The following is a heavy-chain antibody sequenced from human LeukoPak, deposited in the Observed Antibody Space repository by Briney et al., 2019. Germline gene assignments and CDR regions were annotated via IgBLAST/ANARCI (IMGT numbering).Heavy chain of an antibody. CDR2: ISSSSSYI. D-gene: IGHD4-17*01. Sequence: PGGSLRLSCAASGFTFSSYSMNWVRQAPGKGLEWVSSISSSSSYIYYADSVKGRFTISRDNAKNSLYLRMNSLRAEDTAVYYCAGDYGDYGSYFDYWGQGTLVTVSS. V-gene: IGHV3-21*01. CDR3: AGDYGDYGSYFDY. J-gene: IGHJ4*02. CDR1: GFTFSSYS.